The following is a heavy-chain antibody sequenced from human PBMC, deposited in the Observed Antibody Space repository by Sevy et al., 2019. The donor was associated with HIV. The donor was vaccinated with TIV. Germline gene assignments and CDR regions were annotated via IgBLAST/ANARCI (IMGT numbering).Heavy chain of an antibody. CDR3: ARHGGGSNYYAMDV. D-gene: IGHD2-15*01. V-gene: IGHV4-31*11. CDR2: IFHSGKT. Sequence: SETLSLTCAVSGGPIGAGGYSWSWIRQHPGKGLEWVGYIFHSGKTYFNSSLEGRVTISVHTSKTQFSLKLTSVTAADTAIYYCARHGGGSNYYAMDVWGQGTTVTVSS. J-gene: IGHJ6*02. CDR1: GGPIGAGGYS.